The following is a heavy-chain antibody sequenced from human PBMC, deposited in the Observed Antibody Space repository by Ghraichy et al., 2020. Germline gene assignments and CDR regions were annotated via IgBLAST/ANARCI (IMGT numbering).Heavy chain of an antibody. CDR3: AKADRAWDYDFWGGYAFDS. Sequence: GESLNISCAASGFTFSSYAMSWVRQAPGKGLEWVSAISGSGGSTYYADSVKGRFTISRDNSKNTLYLQMNSLGAEDAAVYYCAKADRAWDYDFWGGYAFDSSGQQTLVTVSP. CDR1: GFTFSSYA. D-gene: IGHD3-3*01. J-gene: IGHJ4*02. CDR2: ISGSGGST. V-gene: IGHV3-23*01.